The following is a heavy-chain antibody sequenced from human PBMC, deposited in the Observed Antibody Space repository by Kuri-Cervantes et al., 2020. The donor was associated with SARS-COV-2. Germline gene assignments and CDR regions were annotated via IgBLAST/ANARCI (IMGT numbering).Heavy chain of an antibody. D-gene: IGHD5-18*01. J-gene: IGHJ6*03. CDR2: IHYSGTT. Sequence: GSLRLSCTVSGGSISSYYWSWIRQPPGKGLEWMGYIHYSGTTAYSPSLKSRLTISVDTPKNQFSLKVTSVTAADTAVYYCARVRVLDTAMVRGRDYYYYMDVWGKGTTVTVSS. CDR1: GGSISSYY. V-gene: IGHV4-59*01. CDR3: ARVRVLDTAMVRGRDYYYYMDV.